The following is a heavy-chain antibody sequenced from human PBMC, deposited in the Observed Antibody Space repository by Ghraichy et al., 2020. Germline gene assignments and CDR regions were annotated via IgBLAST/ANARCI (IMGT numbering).Heavy chain of an antibody. D-gene: IGHD6-13*01. Sequence: SETLSLTCIVSGGSIISNSYYWGWIRQPPGKGLEWVGSIYHSGGTYYNPSLKSRVTISVDTSKNQFSLTLSSVTVADTAVYYCARLGIATVGNDLWGQG. CDR3: ARLGIATVGNDL. J-gene: IGHJ5*02. CDR2: IYHSGGT. CDR1: GGSIISNSYY. V-gene: IGHV4-39*01.